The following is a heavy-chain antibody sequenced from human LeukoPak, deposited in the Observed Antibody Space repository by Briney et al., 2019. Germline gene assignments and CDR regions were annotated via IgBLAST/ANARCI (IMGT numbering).Heavy chain of an antibody. V-gene: IGHV4-59*12. D-gene: IGHD2-8*01. CDR1: GFTFSSYA. Sequence: GSLRLSCAASGFTFSSYAMSWVRQPPGKGLEWIGYIYYSGITYYNPSLKSRVTISVDTSKNQFSLKLSSVTAADTAVYYCARLMVANIRKEFDYWGQGTLVTVSS. J-gene: IGHJ4*02. CDR3: ARLMVANIRKEFDY. CDR2: IYYSGIT.